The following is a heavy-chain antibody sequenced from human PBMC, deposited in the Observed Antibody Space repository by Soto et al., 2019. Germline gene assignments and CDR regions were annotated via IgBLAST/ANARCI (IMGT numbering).Heavy chain of an antibody. D-gene: IGHD3-10*01. J-gene: IGHJ1*01. Sequence: QTGGSLRLSCVGSGFTFSSYTMNWVRQTPGRRLEWVAYISSSGSTIYYADSVKGRFTISRDNAKNSLFLQMDGLRDEDTAIYYCASGLGSSRPWGQGSRVTVSS. CDR2: ISSSGSTI. CDR3: ASGLGSSRP. V-gene: IGHV3-48*02. CDR1: GFTFSSYT.